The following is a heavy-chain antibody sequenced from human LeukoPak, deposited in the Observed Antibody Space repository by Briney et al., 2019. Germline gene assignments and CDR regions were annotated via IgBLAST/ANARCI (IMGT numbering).Heavy chain of an antibody. CDR3: ARLYSSSSDYFDY. CDR1: GYSISSGYY. J-gene: IGHJ4*02. D-gene: IGHD6-6*01. CDR2: IYHSGST. V-gene: IGHV4-38-2*01. Sequence: PSETLSLTCAVSGYSISSGYYWGWIRQPPGKGLEWIGSIYHSGSTYYNPSLKSRVTISVDTSKNQFSLKLSSVTAPDTAVYYCARLYSSSSDYFDYWGQGTLVTVSS.